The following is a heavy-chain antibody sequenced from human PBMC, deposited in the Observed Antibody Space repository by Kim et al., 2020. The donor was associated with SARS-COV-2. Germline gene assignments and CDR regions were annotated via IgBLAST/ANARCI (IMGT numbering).Heavy chain of an antibody. D-gene: IGHD2-2*01. Sequence: ASVKVSCKVSGYTLTELSMHWVRQAPGKGLEWMGGFDPEDGETIYAQKFQGRVTMTEDTSTDTAYMELSSLRSEDTAVYYCATSYAFSARGSRDYWGQGTLVTVSS. CDR1: GYTLTELS. V-gene: IGHV1-24*01. J-gene: IGHJ4*02. CDR2: FDPEDGET. CDR3: ATSYAFSARGSRDY.